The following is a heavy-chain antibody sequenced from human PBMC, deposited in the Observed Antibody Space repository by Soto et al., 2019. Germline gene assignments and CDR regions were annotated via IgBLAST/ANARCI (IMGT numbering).Heavy chain of an antibody. Sequence: PSETLSLTCTVSGGSISSGGYYWSWIRQHPGKGLEWIGYIYYSGSTYYNPSLKSRVTISVDTSKNQFSLKLSSVTAADTAVYYCARVQIPAAMGYYYYYMDVWGKGTTVTVSS. CDR2: IYYSGST. D-gene: IGHD2-2*01. J-gene: IGHJ6*03. CDR1: GGSISSGGYY. CDR3: ARVQIPAAMGYYYYYMDV. V-gene: IGHV4-31*03.